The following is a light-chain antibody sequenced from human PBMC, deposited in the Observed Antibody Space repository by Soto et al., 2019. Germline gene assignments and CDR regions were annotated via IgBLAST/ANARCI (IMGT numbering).Light chain of an antibody. CDR3: SSYRYGATLV. Sequence: QSVLTQPASVSGSPGQSITISCTGTSSDVGGYKHVAWYQQHPGKAPKLMIFEVSNRPSGVSNRFSAPKSGNTASLTISGLQAEDEADYFCSSYRYGATLVFGGGTKLTVL. CDR2: EVS. CDR1: SSDVGGYKH. J-gene: IGLJ2*01. V-gene: IGLV2-14*01.